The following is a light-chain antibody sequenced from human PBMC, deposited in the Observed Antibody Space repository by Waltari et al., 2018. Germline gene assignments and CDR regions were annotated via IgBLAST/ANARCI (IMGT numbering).Light chain of an antibody. J-gene: IGLJ3*02. CDR2: DVN. V-gene: IGLV2-11*01. CDR1: SSNVGGYNY. Sequence: QSALTQPRSVSGSPGQSVTISCIGTSSNVGGYNYVSWYQQHPGQAPKLMIYDVNKRPSGVPDRFSGSKSGNTASLTISGLQAEDEADYYCCSYAGSYLNWVFGGGTKLTVL. CDR3: CSYAGSYLNWV.